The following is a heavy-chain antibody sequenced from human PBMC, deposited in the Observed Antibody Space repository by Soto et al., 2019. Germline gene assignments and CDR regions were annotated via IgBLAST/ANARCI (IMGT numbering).Heavy chain of an antibody. CDR3: ARGSGPGNYGFDF. J-gene: IGHJ3*01. Sequence: DSVEGRYTISRDNVGSSLYLQMNGLRDEDTAVYYCARGSGPGNYGFDFWGHGTMVTVSS. V-gene: IGHV3-48*02. D-gene: IGHD6-25*01.